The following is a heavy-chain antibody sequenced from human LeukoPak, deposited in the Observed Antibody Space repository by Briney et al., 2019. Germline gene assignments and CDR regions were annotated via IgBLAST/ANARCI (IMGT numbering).Heavy chain of an antibody. CDR1: GFTFSRYE. CDR3: ARPPYYLYDSSGYFGY. V-gene: IGHV3-48*03. Sequence: PGGSLRLSCAASGFTFSRYEMNWVRQAAGKGLEWVSYLSSSGSTIYYADSVKGRFTISRDNAKNSLYLPMNSLRAEDTAVYYCARPPYYLYDSSGYFGYWGQGTLVTVSS. D-gene: IGHD3-22*01. J-gene: IGHJ4*02. CDR2: LSSSGSTI.